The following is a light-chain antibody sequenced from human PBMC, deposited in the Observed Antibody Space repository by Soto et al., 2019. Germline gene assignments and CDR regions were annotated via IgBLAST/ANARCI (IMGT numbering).Light chain of an antibody. CDR2: DVS. V-gene: IGLV2-11*01. Sequence: QSALTQPRSVSGSPGQSVTISCTGTSSDVGGYNYVSWYQQHPGKAPKLMIYDVSKRPSGVPDRFSGSKSVNTASLTISGLEADDEDDYYCCSDAGSDTSVFGGGTKLTVL. J-gene: IGLJ3*02. CDR3: CSDAGSDTSV. CDR1: SSDVGGYNY.